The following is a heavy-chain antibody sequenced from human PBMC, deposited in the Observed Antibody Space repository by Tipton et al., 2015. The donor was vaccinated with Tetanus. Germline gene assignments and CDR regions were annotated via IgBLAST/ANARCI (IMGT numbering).Heavy chain of an antibody. D-gene: IGHD4-17*01. Sequence: SLRLSCAASGFTFSSYAMTWVRQAPGKRLEWVSTISGSGGSTYYADSVKGRFTISRDNSKNTLYLQMNSLRAEDTAVYYCAKNYGDSDYYYYGMDVWGQGTTVTVSS. CDR1: GFTFSSYA. CDR2: ISGSGGST. J-gene: IGHJ6*02. V-gene: IGHV3-23*01. CDR3: AKNYGDSDYYYYGMDV.